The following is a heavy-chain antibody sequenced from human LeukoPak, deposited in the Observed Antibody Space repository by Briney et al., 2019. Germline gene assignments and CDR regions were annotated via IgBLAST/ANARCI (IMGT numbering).Heavy chain of an antibody. CDR3: ARGPMVRGVQPSNWFDP. J-gene: IGHJ5*02. CDR2: ISAYNGNT. V-gene: IGHV1-18*01. D-gene: IGHD3-10*01. CDR1: GYTFTSYA. Sequence: ASVKVSCKASGYTFTSYAMNWVRQAPGQGLEWMGWISAYNGNTNYAQKLQGRVTMTTDTSTSTAYMELRSLRSDDTAVYYCARGPMVRGVQPSNWFDPWGQGTLVTVSS.